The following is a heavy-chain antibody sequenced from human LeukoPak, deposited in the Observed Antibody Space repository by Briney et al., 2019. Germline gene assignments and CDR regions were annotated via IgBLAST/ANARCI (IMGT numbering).Heavy chain of an antibody. J-gene: IGHJ4*02. V-gene: IGHV3-7*01. CDR1: GFTFSSYW. CDR3: ARSSKRGSGEIDY. CDR2: IKQDGSEK. Sequence: GGSLRLSCAASGFTFSSYWMSWVRQAPGKGREWVANIKQDGSEKYYVDSVKGRFTISRDNAKNSLYLQMNSLRAEDTAVYYCARSSKRGSGEIDYWGQGTLVTVSS. D-gene: IGHD3-10*01.